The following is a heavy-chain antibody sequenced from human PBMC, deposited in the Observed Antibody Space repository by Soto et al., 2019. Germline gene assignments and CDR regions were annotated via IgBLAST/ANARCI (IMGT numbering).Heavy chain of an antibody. D-gene: IGHD3-9*01. V-gene: IGHV3-30-3*01. J-gene: IGHJ4*02. CDR1: GFTFSSYA. Sequence: QVQLVESGGGVVQPGRSLRLSCAASGFTFSSYAMHWVRQAPGKGLXWVXXISYDGSNKYYADSVKGRFTIXXXXXXXXXXXXXXXXXXXXXXXXYCARALYYDILTGYDGMPVVDYWGQGTLVTVXS. CDR3: ARALYYDILTGYDGMPVVDY. CDR2: ISYDGSNK.